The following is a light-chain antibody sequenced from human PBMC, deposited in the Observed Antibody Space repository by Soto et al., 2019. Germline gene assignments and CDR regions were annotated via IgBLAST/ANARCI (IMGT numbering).Light chain of an antibody. J-gene: IGLJ3*02. CDR1: SSDVGGYNY. CDR3: RSYTSSSTRV. CDR2: EVS. V-gene: IGLV2-14*01. Sequence: QSALTKPASVSWSPGQSITISCTGTSSDVGGYNYVSWYQQHPGKAPKLMIYEVSNRPSGVSNRFSGSKSGNTASLTISGLQAEDEDDYYCRSYTSSSTRVFGGGTKLTVL.